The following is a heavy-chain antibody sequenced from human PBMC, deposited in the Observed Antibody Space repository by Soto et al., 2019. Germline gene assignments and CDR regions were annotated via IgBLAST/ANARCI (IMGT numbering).Heavy chain of an antibody. V-gene: IGHV3-23*03. D-gene: IGHD2-15*01. CDR2: IYDDGNGI. CDR3: ARAINCSGGSDISADYYGMDV. J-gene: IGHJ6*02. CDR1: GFTFSIYA. Sequence: EGSLRLSCAASGFTFSIYAMTWFRQTPGKGLECISGIYDDGNGIQYADSVKGRFTISRDNSKNTLYLQMNSLRAEDTAVYYCARAINCSGGSDISADYYGMDVWGQGTTVTVSS.